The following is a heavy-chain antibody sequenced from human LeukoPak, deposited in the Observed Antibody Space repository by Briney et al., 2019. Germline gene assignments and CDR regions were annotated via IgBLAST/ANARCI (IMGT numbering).Heavy chain of an antibody. Sequence: ASVKVSCTASGYTFTSYDINWVRQATGQGLEWMGWMNPNSGNTGYAQKFQGRVTMTRNTSIGTAYMELSSLRSEDTAVYYCARGRGLTYYYDSSGYYYAYWGQGTLVTVSS. CDR2: MNPNSGNT. V-gene: IGHV1-8*01. D-gene: IGHD3-22*01. J-gene: IGHJ4*02. CDR1: GYTFTSYD. CDR3: ARGRGLTYYYDSSGYYYAY.